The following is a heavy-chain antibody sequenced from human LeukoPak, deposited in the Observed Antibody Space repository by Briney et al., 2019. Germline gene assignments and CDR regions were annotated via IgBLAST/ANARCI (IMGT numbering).Heavy chain of an antibody. CDR3: AKYMVRGAIIGPDFDY. Sequence: AISGSGGSTYYADSVKGRFTMFRDNSKNTLCLQMNSLRAVDTAVYYCAKYMVRGAIIGPDFDYWGQGTLVTVSS. V-gene: IGHV3-23*01. J-gene: IGHJ4*02. CDR2: ISGSGGST. D-gene: IGHD3-10*01.